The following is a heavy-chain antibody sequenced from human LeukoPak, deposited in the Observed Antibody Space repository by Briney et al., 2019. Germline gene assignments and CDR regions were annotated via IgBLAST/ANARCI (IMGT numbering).Heavy chain of an antibody. V-gene: IGHV1-8*01. CDR3: ARGGYNWNYVPLSIYYYYGMDV. J-gene: IGHJ6*02. D-gene: IGHD1-7*01. CDR1: GYTFTSYD. CDR2: MSPNSGDT. Sequence: ASVKVSCKASGYTFTSYDFNWVRQATGQRPEWMGWMSPNSGDTGYAQKFQDRVTMTRNTSISTAYMELSSLRSDDTAVYYCARGGYNWNYVPLSIYYYYGMDVWGQGTTVTVSS.